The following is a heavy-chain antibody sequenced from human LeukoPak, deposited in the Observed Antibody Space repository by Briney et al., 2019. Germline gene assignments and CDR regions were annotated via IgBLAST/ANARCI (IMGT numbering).Heavy chain of an antibody. CDR2: INPNSGDT. V-gene: IGHV1-2*02. CDR3: ARDWRGSYFPDF. CDR1: GYTLTDYY. Sequence: ASVKVSFKASGYTLTDYYMHWVRQAPGQGLEWMGWINPNSGDTNYAQKFQGRVTMTRDTSISTAYMELSRLTSDDTAVYYCARDWRGSYFPDFWGQGTLVTVSS. D-gene: IGHD1-26*01. J-gene: IGHJ4*02.